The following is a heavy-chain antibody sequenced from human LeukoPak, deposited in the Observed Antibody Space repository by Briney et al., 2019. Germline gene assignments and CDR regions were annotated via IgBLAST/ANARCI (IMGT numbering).Heavy chain of an antibody. Sequence: ASVKVSCKASGGTFSSYAISWVRQAPGQGLEWMGRIIPILGIANYAQKFQGRVTITADKSTSTAYMELSSLRSEDTAVHYCARDRKGATRILNWFDPWGQGTLVTVSS. J-gene: IGHJ5*02. CDR1: GGTFSSYA. CDR2: IIPILGIA. D-gene: IGHD1-26*01. V-gene: IGHV1-69*04. CDR3: ARDRKGATRILNWFDP.